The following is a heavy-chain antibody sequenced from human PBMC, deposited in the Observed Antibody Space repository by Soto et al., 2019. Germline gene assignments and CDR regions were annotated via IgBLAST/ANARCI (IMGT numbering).Heavy chain of an antibody. CDR2: IYYSVST. CDR1: GGSISSSNYY. V-gene: IGHV4-39*01. CDR3: ARPPTANLDAFEI. J-gene: IGHJ3*02. Sequence: PSETLSLTCTVSGGSISSSNYYWDWIRQPPGKGLEWIGSIYYSVSTFYNPSLKSRVTISVDTSKNQFSLKLNSVTAADTAVYYCARPPTANLDAFEIWGQGTLVTVSS. D-gene: IGHD2-8*01.